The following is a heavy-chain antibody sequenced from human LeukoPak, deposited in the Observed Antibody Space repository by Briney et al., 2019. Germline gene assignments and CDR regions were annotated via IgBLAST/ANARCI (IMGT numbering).Heavy chain of an antibody. D-gene: IGHD2-15*01. J-gene: IGHJ6*02. V-gene: IGHV3-23*01. CDR3: ARDYCSGGSCYAPYYYYGMDV. CDR1: GFTFSSYA. CDR2: ISGSGGST. Sequence: GGSLRLSCAASGFTFSSYAMSWVRQAPGKGLEWVSAISGSGGSTYYADSVKGRFTISRDNSKNTLYLQMNSLRAEDTAVYYCARDYCSGGSCYAPYYYYGMDVWGQGTTVTVSS.